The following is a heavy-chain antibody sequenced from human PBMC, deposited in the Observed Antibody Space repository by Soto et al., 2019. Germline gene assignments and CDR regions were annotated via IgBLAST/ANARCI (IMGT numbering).Heavy chain of an antibody. CDR2: IIPIFGTA. J-gene: IGHJ3*02. CDR3: ASRNPRLGPDAFDI. CDR1: GGTFSSYA. V-gene: IGHV1-69*12. Sequence: QVQLVQSGAEVKKPASSVKVSCKASGGTFSSYAISWVRQAPGQGLGWMGGIIPIFGTANYAQKFQGRVTITADESTSTAYMELSSLRSEDTAVYYCASRNPRLGPDAFDIWGQGTMVTVSS. D-gene: IGHD1-1*01.